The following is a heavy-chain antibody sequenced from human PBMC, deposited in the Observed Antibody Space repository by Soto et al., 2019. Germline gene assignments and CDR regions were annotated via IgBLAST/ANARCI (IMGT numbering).Heavy chain of an antibody. J-gene: IGHJ6*02. Sequence: ASVKVSCKASGGTFSSYAISWVRQAPGQGLEWMGGIIPIFGTANYAQKFQGRVTITADESTSTAYMELSSLRSEDTAVYYCALPLGGGNSGGYYGMDVWGQGTTVTVSS. CDR3: ALPLGGGNSGGYYGMDV. CDR1: GGTFSSYA. D-gene: IGHD2-21*02. V-gene: IGHV1-69*13. CDR2: IIPIFGTA.